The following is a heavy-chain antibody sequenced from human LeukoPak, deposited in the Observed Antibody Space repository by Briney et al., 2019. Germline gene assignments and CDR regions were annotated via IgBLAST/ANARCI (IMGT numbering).Heavy chain of an antibody. D-gene: IGHD6-13*01. CDR3: ARAAGGGYFDF. Sequence: MGWISAYNSNTNYAQNLQGRVTMTTDTSTSTVYLDLRSLRSDDTAVYYCARAAGGGYFDFWGQGTLVTVSS. V-gene: IGHV1-18*01. CDR2: ISAYNSNT. J-gene: IGHJ4*02.